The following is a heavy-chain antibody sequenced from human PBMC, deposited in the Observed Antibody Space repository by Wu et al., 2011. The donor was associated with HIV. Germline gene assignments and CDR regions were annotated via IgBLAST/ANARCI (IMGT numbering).Heavy chain of an antibody. V-gene: IGHV1-69*14. J-gene: IGHJ6*03. Sequence: QVQLVQSGAEVKKPGSSVKVSCKASGGTFSSYAISWVRQAPGQGLEWMGGIIPIFGTANYAQKFQGRVTITADKSTSTAYMELSSLRSEDTAVYYCARDRAGTRERTTSYYMDVWGKGTTVTVSS. D-gene: IGHD1-7*01. CDR1: GGTFSSYA. CDR3: ARDRAGTRERTTSYYMDV. CDR2: IIPIFGTA.